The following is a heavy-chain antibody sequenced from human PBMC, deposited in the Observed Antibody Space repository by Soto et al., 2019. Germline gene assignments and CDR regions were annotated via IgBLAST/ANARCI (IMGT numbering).Heavy chain of an antibody. V-gene: IGHV1-18*01. CDR1: GYTFTSYG. D-gene: IGHD4-4*01. CDR3: ARATTVLHAFDI. Sequence: ASVKVSCKASGYTFTSYGISWVRQSPGQGLEWMGWISAYNGNTNYAQKLQGRVTMTTDTSTSTAYMELRSLRSDDTAVYYCARATTVLHAFDIWGQGTMVTVSS. CDR2: ISAYNGNT. J-gene: IGHJ3*02.